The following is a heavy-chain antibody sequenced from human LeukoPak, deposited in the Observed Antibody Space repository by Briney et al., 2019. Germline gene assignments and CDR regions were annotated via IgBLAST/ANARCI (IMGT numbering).Heavy chain of an antibody. Sequence: SETLSLTCAVSGGSISSGGYSWSWIRQPPGKGLEWIGYIYHSGSTYYNPSLKSRVTISVDTSRNQFSLKLSSVTAADTAVYYCASLAVAGLSEGYWGQGTLVIVSS. D-gene: IGHD6-19*01. V-gene: IGHV4-30-2*01. CDR1: GGSISSGGYS. CDR2: IYHSGST. J-gene: IGHJ4*02. CDR3: ASLAVAGLSEGY.